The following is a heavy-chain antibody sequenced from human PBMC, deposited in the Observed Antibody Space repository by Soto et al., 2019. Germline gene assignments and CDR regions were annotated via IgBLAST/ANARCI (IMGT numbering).Heavy chain of an antibody. CDR1: GGCISSYY. V-gene: IGHV4-59*08. J-gene: IGHJ4*02. D-gene: IGHD3-16*01. CDR3: ARRWGDYFDY. Sequence: TSVTLSVTCTVAGGCISSYYWSWIRQPPGKGLEWIGYIYYSGSTNYNPSLKSRVTISVDTSKNQFSLKLSSVTAADTAVYYCARRWGDYFDYWGQGTLVTVSS. CDR2: IYYSGST.